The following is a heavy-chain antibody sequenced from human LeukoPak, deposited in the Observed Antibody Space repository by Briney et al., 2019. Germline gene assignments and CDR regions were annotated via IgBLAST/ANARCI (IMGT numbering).Heavy chain of an antibody. J-gene: IGHJ4*02. CDR2: IGTAGDT. CDR3: ARGRSLYSSGWSPSYYSDY. CDR1: GLTFSSYD. D-gene: IGHD6-19*01. V-gene: IGHV3-13*01. Sequence: GGSLRLSCAASGLTFSSYDMHWVSQATGKGLEWVSAIGTAGDTYYPGSVKGRFTISRENAKNSLYLQMDSLRAEDTAVYYCARGRSLYSSGWSPSYYSDYWGQGTLVTVSS.